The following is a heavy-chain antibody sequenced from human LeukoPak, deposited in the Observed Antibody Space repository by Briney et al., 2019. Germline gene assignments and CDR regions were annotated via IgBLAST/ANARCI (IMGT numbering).Heavy chain of an antibody. Sequence: PSETLSLTCTVSGGSISSYYWSWIRQPPGKGLEWIGYIYYSGSTNYNPSLKSRVTISVDTSKNQFSLKLSSVTAADTAVYYCARDKGSSRWRFRGLYYFDYWGQGTLVTVSS. CDR3: ARDKGSSRWRFRGLYYFDY. D-gene: IGHD2-15*01. V-gene: IGHV4-59*12. CDR2: IYYSGST. J-gene: IGHJ4*02. CDR1: GGSISSYY.